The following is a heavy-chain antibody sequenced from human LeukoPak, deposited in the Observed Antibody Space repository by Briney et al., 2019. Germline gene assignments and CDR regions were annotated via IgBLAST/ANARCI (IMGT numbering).Heavy chain of an antibody. D-gene: IGHD3-22*01. CDR2: ISGSGGST. CDR1: GFTFSSHS. J-gene: IGHJ4*02. V-gene: IGHV3-23*01. Sequence: GGSLRLSCAASGFTFSSHSMNWVRQAPGKGLEWVSAISGSGGSTYYADSVKGRFTISRDNSKNTLYLQMNSLRAEDTAVYYCAKDQKAMIVVVITYWGQGTLVTVSS. CDR3: AKDQKAMIVVVITY.